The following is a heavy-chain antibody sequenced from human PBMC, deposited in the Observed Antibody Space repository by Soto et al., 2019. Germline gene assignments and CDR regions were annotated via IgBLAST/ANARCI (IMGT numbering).Heavy chain of an antibody. CDR3: ARGGGIAVAGISWGGDYYYGMDV. CDR1: GGTFSSYA. CDR2: IIPIFGTA. D-gene: IGHD6-19*01. V-gene: IGHV1-69*06. J-gene: IGHJ6*02. Sequence: SVKVSCKASGGTFSSYAISWVRQDPGQGLEWMGGIIPIFGTANYAQKFQGRVTITADKSTSTAYMELSSLRSEDTAVYYCARGGGIAVAGISWGGDYYYGMDVWGQGTTVTVSS.